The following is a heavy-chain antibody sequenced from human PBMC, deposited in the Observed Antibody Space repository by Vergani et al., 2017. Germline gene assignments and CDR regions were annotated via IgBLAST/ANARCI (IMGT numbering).Heavy chain of an antibody. V-gene: IGHV1-3*04. Sequence: QVQLVQSGAEVKKPGASVKVSCKASGYTFTSYAMHWVRQAPGQRLEWMGWINTGNGNTKYSQKFQGRVTITRDTSASTAYMELSSLRSEDTAVYYCARVVGLPLDYYGMDVWGQGTTVTVSS. J-gene: IGHJ6*02. CDR3: ARVVGLPLDYYGMDV. D-gene: IGHD5-12*01. CDR1: GYTFTSYA. CDR2: INTGNGNT.